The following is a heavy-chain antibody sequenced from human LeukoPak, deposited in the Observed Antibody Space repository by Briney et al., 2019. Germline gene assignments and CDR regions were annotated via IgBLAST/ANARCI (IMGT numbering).Heavy chain of an antibody. D-gene: IGHD2-2*01. CDR3: ASHLTSPVGYCSSTSCYTDH. Sequence: GGSLRLSCAASGFTFSSYSMNWVRQAPGKGLEWVSSISNSSSYIYYADSVKGRFTISRDNAKNSLYLQMNSLRAEDTAVYYCASHLTSPVGYCSSTSCYTDHWRQGTLVTVSS. V-gene: IGHV3-21*01. J-gene: IGHJ4*02. CDR1: GFTFSSYS. CDR2: ISNSSSYI.